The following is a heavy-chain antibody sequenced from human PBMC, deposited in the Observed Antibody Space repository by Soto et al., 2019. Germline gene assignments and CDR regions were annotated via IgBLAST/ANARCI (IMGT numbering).Heavy chain of an antibody. D-gene: IGHD3-3*01. V-gene: IGHV4-59*01. J-gene: IGHJ6*02. CDR2: IYYSGST. CDR3: ARGAGFWSGYSPPYYYYGMDV. Sequence: PSETLSLTCTFSCGSIISYYWSWIRQPPGKGLEWIGYIYYSGSTNYNPSLKSRVTISVDTSKNQFSLKLSSVTAADTAVYYCARGAGFWSGYSPPYYYYGMDVWGQGTTVTVSS. CDR1: CGSIISYY.